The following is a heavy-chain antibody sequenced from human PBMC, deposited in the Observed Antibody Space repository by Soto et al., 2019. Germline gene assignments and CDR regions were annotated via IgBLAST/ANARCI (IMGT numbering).Heavy chain of an antibody. CDR3: AKDSTVGSSDY. D-gene: IGHD1-1*01. CDR2: ISGSGDTA. V-gene: IGHV3-23*01. Sequence: PGGSLRLSCASSVFTFKNYGMTWVRQAPGKGLEWVSGISGSGDTAHYAESVKGRFTMSRDNSKNTLYLQMSSLRAEDTAVYYCAKDSTVGSSDYWGQGALVSVSS. J-gene: IGHJ4*02. CDR1: VFTFKNYG.